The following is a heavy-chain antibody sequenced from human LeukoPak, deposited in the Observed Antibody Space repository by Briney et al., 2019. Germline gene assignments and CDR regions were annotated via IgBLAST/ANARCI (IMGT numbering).Heavy chain of an antibody. Sequence: PGGSLRLSCSASGFTFSIYGFYWVRQAPGKGLEWIGYIYYSGSTNYNPSLKSRVTISVDTSKNQFSLKLSSVTAADTAVYYCARTSSGHDYWGQGTLVTVSS. CDR1: GFTFSIYG. V-gene: IGHV4-59*01. CDR2: IYYSGST. CDR3: ARTSSGHDY. D-gene: IGHD3-22*01. J-gene: IGHJ4*02.